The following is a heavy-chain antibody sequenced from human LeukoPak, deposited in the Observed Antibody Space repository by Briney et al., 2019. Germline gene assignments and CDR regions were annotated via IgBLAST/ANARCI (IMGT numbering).Heavy chain of an antibody. CDR1: GFTFGDYA. Sequence: GGSLRLSCTASGFTFGDYAMSWFRQAPGKGLEWVGFIRSKAYGGTTEYAASVKGRFTISRDDSKSIAYLQMNSLKTEDTAVYYCTRVRIVGATKFAYWGQGTLVTVSS. V-gene: IGHV3-49*03. J-gene: IGHJ4*02. CDR2: IRSKAYGGTT. D-gene: IGHD1-26*01. CDR3: TRVRIVGATKFAY.